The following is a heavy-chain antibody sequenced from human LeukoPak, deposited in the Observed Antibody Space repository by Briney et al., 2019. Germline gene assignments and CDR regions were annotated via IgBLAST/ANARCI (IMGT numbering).Heavy chain of an antibody. V-gene: IGHV3-30*03. D-gene: IGHD1-1*01. CDR2: ISYDGSNK. CDR3: AALWNDLFDY. Sequence: GGSLRLSCAASRFTFSSYGMHWVRQAPGKGLEWVAVISYDGSNKYYADSVKGRFTISRDNSKNTLYLQMNSLRAEDTAVYYCAALWNDLFDYWGQGTLVTVSS. J-gene: IGHJ4*02. CDR1: RFTFSSYG.